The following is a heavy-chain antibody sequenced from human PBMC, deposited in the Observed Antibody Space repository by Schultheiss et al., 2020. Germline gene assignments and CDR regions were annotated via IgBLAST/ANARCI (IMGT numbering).Heavy chain of an antibody. CDR2: ISWNSGSI. D-gene: IGHD6-13*01. Sequence: SLKISCAASGFTFDDYAMHWVRQAPGKGLEWVSGISWNSGSIGYADSVKGRFTISRDNAKNSLYLLMNSLRAEDTALYYCASWIAAAGNDYWGQGTLVTVSS. CDR1: GFTFDDYA. J-gene: IGHJ4*02. CDR3: ASWIAAAGNDY. V-gene: IGHV3-9*01.